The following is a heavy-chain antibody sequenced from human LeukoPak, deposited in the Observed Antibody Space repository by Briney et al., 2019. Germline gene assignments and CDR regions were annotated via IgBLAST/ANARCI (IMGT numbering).Heavy chain of an antibody. Sequence: GGSLRLSCTVSGFTFSSYAMGWVRQAPGKGLEWVSAISSSGSGTDYADSVKGRFTISRDNSKNTLYLQLNSLRAEDTAVYYCANVMRGYSYGYAFDYWGQGTLVTVSS. J-gene: IGHJ4*02. CDR1: GFTFSSYA. V-gene: IGHV3-23*01. D-gene: IGHD5-18*01. CDR2: ISSSGSGT. CDR3: ANVMRGYSYGYAFDY.